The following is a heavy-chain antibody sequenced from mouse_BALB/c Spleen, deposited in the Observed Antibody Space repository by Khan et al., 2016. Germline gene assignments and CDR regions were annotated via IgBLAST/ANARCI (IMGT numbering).Heavy chain of an antibody. CDR1: GFDFSRYW. J-gene: IGHJ2*01. Sequence: EVKLLESGGGLVQPGGSLKLSCAASGFDFSRYWMSWVRQAPGKGLEWSGEINPDTITIDYAPSLKDKFIISRDNAKNTLYLQLSKVRSEDTALYYCGRGNYVPGSLDYWGQGTTLTVSS. V-gene: IGHV4-1*02. CDR2: INPDTITI. D-gene: IGHD2-1*01. CDR3: GRGNYVPGSLDY.